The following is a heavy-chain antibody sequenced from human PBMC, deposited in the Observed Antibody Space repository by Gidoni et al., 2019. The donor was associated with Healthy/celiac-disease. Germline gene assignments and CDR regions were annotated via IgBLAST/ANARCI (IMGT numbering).Heavy chain of an antibody. V-gene: IGHV3-23*01. CDR1: GFTCSSYA. CDR2: ISGSGGST. D-gene: IGHD3-3*01. Sequence: EVQLLESGGGLVQTGGSLRLSCAASGFTCSSYALRGVRQAPGKGLEWVSAISGSGGSTYYAYSVKGRFTISRDNSKNTLYLQRNSLRAEDTAVYYCAKDGVRFLEDYYGMDVWGQGTTVTVSS. J-gene: IGHJ6*02. CDR3: AKDGVRFLEDYYGMDV.